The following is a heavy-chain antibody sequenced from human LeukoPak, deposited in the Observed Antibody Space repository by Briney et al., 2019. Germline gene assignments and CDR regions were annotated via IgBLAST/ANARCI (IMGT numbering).Heavy chain of an antibody. D-gene: IGHD6-13*01. Sequence: PGGSLRLSCAASGFTFDDYSIHWVRQAPGKGLEWVSLINKDGGLTYYADSVKGRFTISRDNSKNSLYLQMNSLTTEDTALYFCVKEARGSSWTGFDYWGQGTLVTVSS. CDR1: GFTFDDYS. J-gene: IGHJ4*02. CDR3: VKEARGSSWTGFDY. CDR2: INKDGGLT. V-gene: IGHV3-43*01.